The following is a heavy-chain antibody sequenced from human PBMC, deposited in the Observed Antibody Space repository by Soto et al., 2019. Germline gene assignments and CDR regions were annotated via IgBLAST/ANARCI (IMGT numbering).Heavy chain of an antibody. V-gene: IGHV2-5*01. CDR3: AHRPHVLRWFGEYSFDY. CDR1: GFSLTTSGLG. Sequence: QITLKESGPTLVKPTQTLTLTCTFSGFSLTTSGLGVGWIRQPPGKALEWLSLIYWNDDKRYNPSLKRRLTITKDTSKNQVVLTITSMDPVDTGTYYCAHRPHVLRWFGEYSFDYWGQGTLVSVSS. J-gene: IGHJ4*02. CDR2: IYWNDDK. D-gene: IGHD3-10*01.